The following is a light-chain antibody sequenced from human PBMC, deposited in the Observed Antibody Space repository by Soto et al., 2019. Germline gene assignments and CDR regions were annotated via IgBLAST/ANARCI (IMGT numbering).Light chain of an antibody. CDR1: SGHSSYV. CDR3: QAWGTGIQRV. V-gene: IGLV4-69*01. CDR2: VNSDGSH. J-gene: IGLJ3*02. Sequence: QAVVTQSPSASASLGASVKLTCTLSSGHSSYVIAWHQQQPAKGPRYLMKVNSDGSHTKGDAIPDRFSGSSSGAERHLTISSLQSEDEADYYWQAWGTGIQRVFGGGTKVTVL.